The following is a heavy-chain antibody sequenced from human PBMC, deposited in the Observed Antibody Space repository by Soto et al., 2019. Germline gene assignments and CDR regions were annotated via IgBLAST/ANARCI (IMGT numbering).Heavy chain of an antibody. CDR2: IIPIFGTT. V-gene: IGHV1-69*01. D-gene: IGHD2-21*02. J-gene: IGHJ4*02. CDR1: GGTFSNYP. Sequence: VQLVQSGAEVKKPGSSVKFSCKASGGTFSNYPFIWVRQAPGQGLDWMGGIIPIFGTTDYGQRLQGRVTITADESTKTAYMELSSLRSDDTAVYYCARGLYCGGGCYSHFDYWGQGTLVTVSS. CDR3: ARGLYCGGGCYSHFDY.